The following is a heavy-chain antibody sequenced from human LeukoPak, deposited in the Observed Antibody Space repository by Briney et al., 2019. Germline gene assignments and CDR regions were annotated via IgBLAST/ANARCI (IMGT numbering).Heavy chain of an antibody. CDR2: INPNSGGT. V-gene: IGHV1-2*02. CDR1: VYTFTGYY. D-gene: IGHD2-2*01. CDR3: ERVVPAAVAFDY. J-gene: IGHJ4*02. Sequence: ASVKVSCKASVYTFTGYYMHWVRQAPGQGLEWMGWINPNSGGTNHAQKFQGRVTMTRDTSISTAYIELSRLRSDDAAVYYCERVVPAAVAFDYWGQGTLVTVSS.